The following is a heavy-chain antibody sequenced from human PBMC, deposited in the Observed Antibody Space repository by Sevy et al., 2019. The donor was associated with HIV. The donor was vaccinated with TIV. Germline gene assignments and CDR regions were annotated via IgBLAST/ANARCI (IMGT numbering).Heavy chain of an antibody. D-gene: IGHD2-8*02. CDR1: GGSISSYY. V-gene: IGHV4-59*01. Sequence: SETLSLTCTVSGGSISSYYWSWIRQPPGKGLEWIGYINYSGSTNYNPSLKSRVTISVDTSKNQFSLKLSSVTAADTAVYYCARGRDQYCTGGVCHIVDYWGQGTLVTVSS. J-gene: IGHJ4*02. CDR3: ARGRDQYCTGGVCHIVDY. CDR2: INYSGST.